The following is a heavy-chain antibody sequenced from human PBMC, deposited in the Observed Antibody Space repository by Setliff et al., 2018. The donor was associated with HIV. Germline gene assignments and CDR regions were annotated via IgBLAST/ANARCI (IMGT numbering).Heavy chain of an antibody. CDR3: AGHICGTTACYAVGV. J-gene: IGHJ3*01. CDR2: IYHNGFA. Sequence: KPSETLSLTCTVSGDSITGRWLSWIRQPPGKGLEWTGNIYHNGFANYNPSLKSRLTISVDTSKNQVSLTLSSVTPADTAVYYCAGHICGTTACYAVGVLGPGTMVTVSS. V-gene: IGHV4-59*11. D-gene: IGHD2-2*01. CDR1: GDSITGRW.